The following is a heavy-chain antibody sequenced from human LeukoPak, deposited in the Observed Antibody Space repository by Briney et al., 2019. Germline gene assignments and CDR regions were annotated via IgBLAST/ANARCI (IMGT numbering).Heavy chain of an antibody. CDR1: GESFSGYY. J-gene: IGHJ6*02. V-gene: IGHV4-34*01. CDR3: ARGASCGGDCYWEDYYYYATDV. D-gene: IGHD2-21*02. CDR2: INDSGTT. Sequence: PSETLSLTCAVYGESFSGYYWSWIRQPSGKGLEWIGEINDSGTTNYNPSLKSRVTISIDSSKNQFSLKLSSVTAADTAVYYCARGASCGGDCYWEDYYYYATDVWGQGTTVTVSS.